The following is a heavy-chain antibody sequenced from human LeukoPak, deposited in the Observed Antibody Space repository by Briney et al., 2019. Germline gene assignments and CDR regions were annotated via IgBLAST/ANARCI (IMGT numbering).Heavy chain of an antibody. V-gene: IGHV4-59*01. D-gene: IGHD3-22*01. CDR3: AKIYDSSGYSDAFDI. CDR2: IYYSGST. Sequence: SETLSLTCTVSGGSISSYYWSWIRQPPGKGLEWTGYIYYSGSTNYNPSLKSRVTISVDTSKNQFSLKLSSVTAADTAVYYCAKIYDSSGYSDAFDIWGQGTMVTASS. CDR1: GGSISSYY. J-gene: IGHJ3*02.